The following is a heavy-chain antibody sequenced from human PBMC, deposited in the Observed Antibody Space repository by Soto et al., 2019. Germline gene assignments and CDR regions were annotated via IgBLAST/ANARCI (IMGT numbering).Heavy chain of an antibody. CDR1: GGSISSGGYY. V-gene: IGHV4-61*08. CDR2: IYYSGST. Sequence: PSETLSLTCTVSGGSISSGGYYWSWIRQHPGKGLEWIGYIYYSGSTNYNPSLKSRVTISVDTSKNQFSLKLSSVTAADTAVYYCARFQPSISRQPDLNHDAFDIWGQGTMVTVSS. J-gene: IGHJ3*02. D-gene: IGHD2-2*01. CDR3: ARFQPSISRQPDLNHDAFDI.